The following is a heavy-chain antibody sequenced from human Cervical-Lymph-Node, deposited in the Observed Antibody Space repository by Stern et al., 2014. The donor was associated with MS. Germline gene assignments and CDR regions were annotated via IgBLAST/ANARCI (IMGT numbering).Heavy chain of an antibody. CDR3: ARGQSGYFYYYYGMAV. V-gene: IGHV1-69*01. Sequence: DQLVESGAEVKKPGSSVKVSCKASGDTFTNFAISWVRQAPGQGLEWMGGIIPIFGTTDYAQKFQGRVTITADESTSTAYMELTGLRSEDTAVYYCARGQSGYFYYYYGMAVWGQGTTVTVSS. J-gene: IGHJ6*02. D-gene: IGHD3-22*01. CDR2: IIPIFGTT. CDR1: GDTFTNFA.